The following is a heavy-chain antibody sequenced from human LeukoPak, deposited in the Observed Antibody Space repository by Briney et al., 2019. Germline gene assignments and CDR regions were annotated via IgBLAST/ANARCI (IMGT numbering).Heavy chain of an antibody. V-gene: IGHV4-34*01. CDR3: ARGGEVADIVVVPAALPNPNFDY. CDR2: INHSGST. J-gene: IGHJ4*02. CDR1: GGSFSGYY. Sequence: SETLSLTCAVYGGSFSGYYWSWIRQPPGKGLEWIGEINHSGSTNYNPSLQSRVTISVDTSKNQFSLKLSSVTAADTAVYYCARGGEVADIVVVPAALPNPNFDYWGQGTLVTVSS. D-gene: IGHD2-2*01.